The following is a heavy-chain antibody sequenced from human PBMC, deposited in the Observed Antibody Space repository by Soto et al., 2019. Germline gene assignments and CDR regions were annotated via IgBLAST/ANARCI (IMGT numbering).Heavy chain of an antibody. CDR3: ARGWYYFDF. V-gene: IGHV4-38-2*01. Sequence: ETLSLTCDVSVEPMTGGYYWGWIRQSPGKGLEWIGSIYYGGTTYYNPSLRSRLAISIDTSKNQFSLRLSSVTAADTALYYCARGWYYFDFWGQGTLVTVSS. D-gene: IGHD2-15*01. J-gene: IGHJ4*02. CDR2: IYYGGTT. CDR1: VEPMTGGYY.